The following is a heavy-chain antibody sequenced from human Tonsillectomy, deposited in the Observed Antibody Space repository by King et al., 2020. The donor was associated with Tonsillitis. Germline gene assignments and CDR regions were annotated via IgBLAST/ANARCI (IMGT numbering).Heavy chain of an antibody. CDR2: ISSRSTYK. CDR3: ARESLRYEIVTCYYGMNV. D-gene: IGHD3-9*01. CDR1: GFTFSNYY. V-gene: IGHV3-21*01. J-gene: IGHJ6*02. Sequence: VQLVESGGGLVKPGGSLRLSCAASGFTFSNYYMNWVRQAPGKGLEWVSSISSRSTYKYYADSVKGRFTNSRDNAKNSLYLQMNSLRGEDTAIYYCARESLRYEIVTCYYGMNVWGQGTTVTVSS.